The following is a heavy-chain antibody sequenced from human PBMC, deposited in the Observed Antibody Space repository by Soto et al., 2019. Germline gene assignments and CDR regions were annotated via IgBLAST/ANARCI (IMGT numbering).Heavy chain of an antibody. D-gene: IGHD2-15*01. V-gene: IGHV4-61*01. CDR2: IHSSGRT. CDR3: ARVVRCTRSGCYYLAMDV. CDR1: GESVISGYYY. Sequence: PSETLYLTCNVSGESVISGYYYWNWIRQPPGKGLEWIGSIHSSGRTNYNPSLKSRVSMSLDTSKNQFSLSLSSVGAADTAIYYCARVVRCTRSGCYYLAMDVWGQGTTVTVSS. J-gene: IGHJ6*02.